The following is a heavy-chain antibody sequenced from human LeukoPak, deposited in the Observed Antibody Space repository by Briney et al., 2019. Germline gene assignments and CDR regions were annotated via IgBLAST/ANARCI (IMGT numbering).Heavy chain of an antibody. J-gene: IGHJ4*02. V-gene: IGHV3-30-3*01. CDR1: GFTFSSYA. CDR3: ARDGEDYDFWSGYDAGYFGY. CDR2: ISYDGSNK. D-gene: IGHD3-3*01. Sequence: PGGSLRLSCAASGFTFSSYAMHWVRQAPGKGLEWVAVISYDGSNKYYADSVKGRFTISRDNSKNTLYLQMNSLRAEDTAVYYCARDGEDYDFWSGYDAGYFGYWGQGTLVTVSS.